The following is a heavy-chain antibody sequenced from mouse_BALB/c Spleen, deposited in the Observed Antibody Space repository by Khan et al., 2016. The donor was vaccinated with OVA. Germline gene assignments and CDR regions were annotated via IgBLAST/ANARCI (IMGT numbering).Heavy chain of an antibody. CDR1: GFSLTSYG. J-gene: IGHJ2*01. Sequence: VELVESGPGLVAPSQSLSITCTVSGFSLTSYGVHWVRQPPGKGLEWLGVIWAGGSTNYNSALMSRLSISKDNSKSKVFLKMNSRQTDDTAVYECARLEDIWGQGTTLTGSS. CDR2: IWAGGST. V-gene: IGHV2-9*02. CDR3: ARLEDI. D-gene: IGHD1-3*01.